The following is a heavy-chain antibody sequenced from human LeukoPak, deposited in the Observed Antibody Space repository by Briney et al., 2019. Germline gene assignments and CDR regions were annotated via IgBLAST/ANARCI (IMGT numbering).Heavy chain of an antibody. V-gene: IGHV1-18*01. CDR2: ISAYNGNT. J-gene: IGHJ5*02. Sequence: ASVKVSCKASGYTFTSYGISWVRQAPGQGLEWMGWISAYNGNTNYAQKLQGRVTMTTDTSTSTAYMELRSLRSDDTAVYYCARDGPYCSGGSCWVTNWFDPWGQGTLVTVS. CDR3: ARDGPYCSGGSCWVTNWFDP. D-gene: IGHD2-15*01. CDR1: GYTFTSYG.